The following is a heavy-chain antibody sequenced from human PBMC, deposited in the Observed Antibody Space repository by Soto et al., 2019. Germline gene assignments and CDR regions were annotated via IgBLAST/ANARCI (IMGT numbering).Heavy chain of an antibody. V-gene: IGHV4-30-2*01. J-gene: IGHJ4*02. CDR1: CGSLSGSSYS. Sequence: SGNLSLTCAVSCGSLSGSSYSWGWVRQAPGKGLEWIGYIYDSGNTYYNPSLKSQFSISVDRSKNQFSLKLSSVTAADTAVYYCARGQGAAAGHSNFDYWGQGALVTVSS. CDR3: ARGQGAAAGHSNFDY. CDR2: IYDSGNT. D-gene: IGHD6-13*01.